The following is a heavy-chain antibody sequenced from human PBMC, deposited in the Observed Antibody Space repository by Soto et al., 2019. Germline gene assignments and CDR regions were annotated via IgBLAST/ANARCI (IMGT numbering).Heavy chain of an antibody. V-gene: IGHV3-21*01. CDR3: ARERGTREGTYGTSPYYMDV. Sequence: GESLRPSCGASGCTVDDYAMHWVGQAPEKGLEWVSCISSSSSSIYYADSVKGRFTISRDNAKNSLYLQMNSLRAEDTAVYYCARERGTREGTYGTSPYYMDVWGKGTTVTVSS. J-gene: IGHJ6*03. CDR2: ISSSSSSI. CDR1: GCTVDDYA. D-gene: IGHD3-16*01.